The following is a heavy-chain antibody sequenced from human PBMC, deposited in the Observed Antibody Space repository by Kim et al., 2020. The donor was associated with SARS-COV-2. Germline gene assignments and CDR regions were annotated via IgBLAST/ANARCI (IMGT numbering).Heavy chain of an antibody. J-gene: IGHJ1*01. Sequence: GGSLRLSCAASGVTFSSYWMHWVRQAPGKGLVWVSRINRDGSSKSYADSVKGRFTISRDNAKNTLYLQMNSLRAEDTAVYFCARGVGSGSYYGSEYFQHWGQGTLVTVSS. D-gene: IGHD3-10*01. CDR1: GVTFSSYW. V-gene: IGHV3-74*01. CDR3: ARGVGSGSYYGSEYFQH. CDR2: INRDGSSK.